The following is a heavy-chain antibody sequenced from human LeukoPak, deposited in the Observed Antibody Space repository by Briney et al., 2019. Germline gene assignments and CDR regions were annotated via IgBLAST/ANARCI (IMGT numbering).Heavy chain of an antibody. CDR3: ARSYYYSSRGPPFDP. D-gene: IGHD3-22*01. Sequence: GSLRLSCAVSGFTFSDYCMSWVRQAPGKGLEWVANIKQDGSEKYYVDSVKGRFTISRDNAKNSVFLQMNSLRVEDTAVYYCARSYYYSSRGPPFDPWGQGTLVTVSS. CDR2: IKQDGSEK. CDR1: GFTFSDYC. J-gene: IGHJ5*02. V-gene: IGHV3-7*01.